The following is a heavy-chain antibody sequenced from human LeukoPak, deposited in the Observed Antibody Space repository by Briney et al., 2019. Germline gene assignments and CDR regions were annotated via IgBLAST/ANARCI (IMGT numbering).Heavy chain of an antibody. CDR1: GFTFSSYW. V-gene: IGHV3-7*01. D-gene: IGHD3-3*01. CDR2: IKQDGSEK. CDR3: AREADFWSGYYLCLDY. J-gene: IGHJ4*02. Sequence: GGSLRLSCAASGFTFSSYWMSWVRQAPGKGLEWVANIKQDGSEKSYVDSVKDRFTISRDNAKNSPYLQMNSLRAEDTAVYYCAREADFWSGYYLCLDYWGQGTLVTVSS.